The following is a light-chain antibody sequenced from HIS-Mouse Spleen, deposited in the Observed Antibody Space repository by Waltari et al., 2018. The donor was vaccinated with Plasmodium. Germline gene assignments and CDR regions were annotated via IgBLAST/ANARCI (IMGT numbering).Light chain of an antibody. V-gene: IGLV2-11*02. CDR2: DVS. J-gene: IGLJ1*01. CDR3: CSYAGSYTYV. CDR1: SSEVRGYKN. Sequence: QSALTQPAIVYRYPGQSVTISCSGTSSEVRGYKNVSWYQQTPGKAPKLMIYDVSKRPSGVPDRFSGSKSGNTASLTISGLQAEDEADYYCCSYAGSYTYVFGTGTKVTVL.